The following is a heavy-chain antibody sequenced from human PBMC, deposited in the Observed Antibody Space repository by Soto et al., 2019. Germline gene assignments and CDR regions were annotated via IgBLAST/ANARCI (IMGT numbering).Heavy chain of an antibody. CDR3: ARGKGGYYGSGSTLNWFDP. V-gene: IGHV4-34*01. CDR2: INHSGRT. Sequence: QVQLQQWGAGLLKPSETLSLTCAVYGGSFSGYYWSWIRQPPGKGLEWIGEINHSGRTNYNPSLKCRVTISVETSKNQFSLKLSSVTAADTAVYYCARGKGGYYGSGSTLNWFDPWGQGTLVTVSS. J-gene: IGHJ5*02. D-gene: IGHD3-10*01. CDR1: GGSFSGYY.